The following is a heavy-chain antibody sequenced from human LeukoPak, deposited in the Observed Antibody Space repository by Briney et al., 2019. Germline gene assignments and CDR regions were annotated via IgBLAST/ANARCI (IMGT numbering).Heavy chain of an antibody. D-gene: IGHD2-2*01. CDR2: INAGNGNT. CDR1: GYTFTSYA. Sequence: ASVKVSCKASGYTFTSYAMHWVRQAPGQRLEWMGWINAGNGNTKYSQKFQGRVTITRDTSASTAYMELSSLRSEDTAVYYCAREGIYCSSTSCYGRWFDPWGQGTLVTVSS. V-gene: IGHV1-3*01. J-gene: IGHJ5*02. CDR3: AREGIYCSSTSCYGRWFDP.